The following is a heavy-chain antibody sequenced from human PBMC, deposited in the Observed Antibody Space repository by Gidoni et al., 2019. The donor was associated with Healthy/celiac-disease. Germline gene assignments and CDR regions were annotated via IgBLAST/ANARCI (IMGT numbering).Heavy chain of an antibody. CDR1: ELPFIYAL. V-gene: IGHV3-15*01. Sequence: EVQLVESGGGFVKPGGSLRLSCVASELPFIYALLTWVRQAPGKGPGWIGLIKTKNEGEATDYAAPVKGRFIISRDDSENTVFLQMNSLTTDDTAVYYCGTEITLGEGEMAVRPFWGQGTLVTVSS. CDR3: GTEITLGEGEMAVRPF. D-gene: IGHD6-6*01. CDR2: IKTKNEGEAT. J-gene: IGHJ4*02.